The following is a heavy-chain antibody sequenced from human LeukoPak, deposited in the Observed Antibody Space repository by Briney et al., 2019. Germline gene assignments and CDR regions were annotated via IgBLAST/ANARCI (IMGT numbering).Heavy chain of an antibody. J-gene: IGHJ4*02. CDR3: ARAGSWLSRYGDYGDY. CDR1: GYTFTDYY. CDR2: ISAYNGNT. D-gene: IGHD2-15*01. Sequence: ASVKVSCKASGYTFTDYYMHWVRQAPGQGLEWMGWISAYNGNTNYAQKLQGRVTMTTDTSTSTAYMELRSLRSDDTAVYYCARAGSWLSRYGDYGDYWGQGTLVTVSS. V-gene: IGHV1-18*04.